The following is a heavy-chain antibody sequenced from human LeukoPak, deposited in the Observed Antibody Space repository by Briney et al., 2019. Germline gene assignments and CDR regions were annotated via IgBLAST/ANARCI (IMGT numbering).Heavy chain of an antibody. V-gene: IGHV4-59*12. J-gene: IGHJ4*02. CDR2: IYYSGST. D-gene: IGHD1-7*01. CDR1: GGSISSYY. CDR3: ARETID. Sequence: SETLSLTCTVSGGSISSYYWSWIRQPPGKGLEWIGYIYYSGSTYYNPSLKSRVTISVDTSKNQFSLKLSSVTAADTAVYYCARETIDWGQGTLVTVSS.